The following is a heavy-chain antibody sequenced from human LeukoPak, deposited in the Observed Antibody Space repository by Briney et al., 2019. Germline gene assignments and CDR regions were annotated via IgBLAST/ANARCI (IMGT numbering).Heavy chain of an antibody. CDR1: GFTFSSYA. CDR3: ARAAYSSGPDY. CDR2: ISYDGSNK. J-gene: IGHJ4*02. Sequence: PGRSLRLSCAASGFTFSSYAMHWVRQAPGKGLEWVAVISYDGSNKYYADSVKGRFTISRDNSKNTLYLQMNSLRDEDTAVYYCARAAYSSGPDYWGQGTLVTVSS. D-gene: IGHD6-19*01. V-gene: IGHV3-30-3*01.